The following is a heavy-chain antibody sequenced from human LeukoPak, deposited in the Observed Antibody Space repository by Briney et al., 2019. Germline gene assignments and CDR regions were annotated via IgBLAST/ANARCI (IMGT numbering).Heavy chain of an antibody. Sequence: GASVKVSCKVSGYIFSTYALSWVRQAPGQGLEWMGWINTNTGNPTYAQGFTGRFVFSLDTSVSTAYLQISSLKAEDTAVYYCARMLPSKGGNFLPPVEYWGQGTLVTVSS. J-gene: IGHJ4*02. V-gene: IGHV7-4-1*02. CDR1: GYIFSTYA. CDR3: ARMLPSKGGNFLPPVEY. D-gene: IGHD4-23*01. CDR2: INTNTGNP.